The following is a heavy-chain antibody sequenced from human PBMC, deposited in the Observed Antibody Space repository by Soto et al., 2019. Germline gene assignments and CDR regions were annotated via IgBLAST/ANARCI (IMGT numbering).Heavy chain of an antibody. V-gene: IGHV1-69*02. CDR2: IIPILGIA. D-gene: IGHD5-12*01. Sequence: GASVKVSCKASGGTFSSYTISWVRQAPGQGLEWMGRIIPILGIANYAQKFQGRVTITADKSTSTAYMELSSLRSEDTAVYYCARAREYSGYDLGYWGQGTLVTVSS. CDR1: GGTFSSYT. J-gene: IGHJ4*02. CDR3: ARAREYSGYDLGY.